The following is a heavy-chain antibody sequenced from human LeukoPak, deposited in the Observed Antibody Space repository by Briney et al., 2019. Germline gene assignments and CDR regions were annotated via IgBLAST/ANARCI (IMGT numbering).Heavy chain of an antibody. CDR1: ADSLGSGYY. D-gene: IGHD3-3*02. CDR3: ARSILTLGYYFDY. Sequence: SETLSLTCAVSADSLGSGYYWGWIRQPPGKGLEWIGSIYHSGSTYYNPSLKSRVTISVDTSKNKFSLKLSSVTAADTAVYYCARSILTLGYYFDYWGQGTLVTVSS. V-gene: IGHV4-38-2*01. J-gene: IGHJ4*02. CDR2: IYHSGST.